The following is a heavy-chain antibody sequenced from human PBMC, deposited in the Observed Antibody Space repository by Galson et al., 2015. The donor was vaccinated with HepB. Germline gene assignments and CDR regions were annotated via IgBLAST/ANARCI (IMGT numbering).Heavy chain of an antibody. CDR1: GYTLTELS. D-gene: IGHD3-10*01. V-gene: IGHV1-24*01. CDR2: FGPEDGET. CDR3: ATGPKYYYGSGSYFAFDI. J-gene: IGHJ3*02. Sequence: SVKVSCKVSGYTLTELSMHWVRQAPGKGLEWMGGFGPEDGETIYAQKFQGRVTMTEDTSTDTAYMEPSSLRSEDTAVYYCATGPKYYYGSGSYFAFDIWGQGTMVTVSS.